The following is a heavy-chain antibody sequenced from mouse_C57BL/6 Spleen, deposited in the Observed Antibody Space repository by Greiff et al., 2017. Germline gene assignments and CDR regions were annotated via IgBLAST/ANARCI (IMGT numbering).Heavy chain of an antibody. CDR2: ISSGSSTI. Sequence: EVQVVESGGGLVKPGGSLKLSCAASGFTFSDYGMHWVRQAPEKGLEWVAYISSGSSTIYYADTVKGRFTISRDNAKNTLFLQMTSLRSEDTAMYYCARRRQLRNYYAMDYWGQGTSVTVSS. CDR1: GFTFSDYG. D-gene: IGHD3-2*02. V-gene: IGHV5-17*01. J-gene: IGHJ4*01. CDR3: ARRRQLRNYYAMDY.